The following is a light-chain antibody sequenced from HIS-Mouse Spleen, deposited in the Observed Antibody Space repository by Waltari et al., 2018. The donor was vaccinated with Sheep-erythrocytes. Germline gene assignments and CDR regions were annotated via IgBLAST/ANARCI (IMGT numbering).Light chain of an antibody. Sequence: QSALTQPASVSGSPGQSTIISCTGPSSDVGSHNLVPWYQQHPGKAPRLMIYEGSKRPSGVSNRFSGSKSGNTASLTISGLQAEDEADYYCCSYAGSSTWVFGGGTKLTVL. CDR2: EGS. CDR1: SSDVGSHNL. V-gene: IGLV2-23*01. J-gene: IGLJ3*02. CDR3: CSYAGSSTWV.